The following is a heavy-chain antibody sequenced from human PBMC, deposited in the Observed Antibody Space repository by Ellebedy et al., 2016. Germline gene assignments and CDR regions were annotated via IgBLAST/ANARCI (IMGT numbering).Heavy chain of an antibody. J-gene: IGHJ1*01. CDR2: ISSDGSHR. D-gene: IGHD3-22*01. CDR3: VSQIALGY. V-gene: IGHV3-74*01. CDR1: GFSLSSYW. Sequence: GGSLRLSXAASGFSLSSYWMHWVRQAPGKGLVWVSHISSDGSHRNYADSVKGRFTISRDNAKNTLYLQMNSLRAEDTAVYYCVSQIALGYWGQGTLVTVPS.